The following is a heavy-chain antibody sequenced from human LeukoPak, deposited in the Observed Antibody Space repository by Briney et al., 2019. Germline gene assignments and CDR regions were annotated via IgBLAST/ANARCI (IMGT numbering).Heavy chain of an antibody. D-gene: IGHD4-23*01. CDR3: ARFKSGNFYYFDS. CDR2: LFSTGSA. J-gene: IGHJ4*02. Sequence: SETLSLTCSVSGASLTSPTYYQWSWCRQPPGKGLQLIGNLFSTGSATVNPSLKSRVTMSLDTSKSQFSLRLNSVTAEDSAVYYCARFKSGNFYYFDSWGQGTLVAVSS. V-gene: IGHV4-61*01. CDR1: GASLTSPTYY.